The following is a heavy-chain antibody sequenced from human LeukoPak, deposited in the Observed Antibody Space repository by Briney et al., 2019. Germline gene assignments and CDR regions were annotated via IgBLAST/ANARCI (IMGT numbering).Heavy chain of an antibody. CDR3: ARLLSYDILTDNYYKYYMDV. CDR1: GGSIRDNNYY. D-gene: IGHD3-9*01. CDR2: IFHSGRT. J-gene: IGHJ6*03. Sequence: SETLSLTCTVSGGSIRDNNYYWGWIRQPPGKGLEWIGGIFHSGRTFHNPSLRSRVSMSVDTSKKQIALTVSSVAAADTAVYYCARLLSYDILTDNYYKYYMDVWGKGATVTVSS. V-gene: IGHV4-39*01.